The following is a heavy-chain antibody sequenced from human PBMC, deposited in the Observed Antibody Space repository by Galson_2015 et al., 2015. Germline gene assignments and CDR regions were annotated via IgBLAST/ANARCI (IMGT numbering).Heavy chain of an antibody. V-gene: IGHV4-39*01. CDR1: GGSISSSSYY. J-gene: IGHJ5*02. Sequence: SETLSLTCTVSGGSISSSSYYWGWIRQPPGKGLEWIGSIYYSGSTYYNPSLKSRVTISVDTSKNQFSLKLSSVTAADTAVYYCARTGDIVVVVAANWFDPWGQGTLVTVSS. D-gene: IGHD2-15*01. CDR3: ARTGDIVVVVAANWFDP. CDR2: IYYSGST.